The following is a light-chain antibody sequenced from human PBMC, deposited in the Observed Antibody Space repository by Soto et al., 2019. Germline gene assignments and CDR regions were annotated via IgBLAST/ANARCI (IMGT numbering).Light chain of an antibody. J-gene: IGLJ1*01. Sequence: ALTQPASVSGSPGQSITISCTGTSRDVGTYSLVSWYQQHPGKAPKLLVYEIFRRPSGVSDRFSGSKSGNTASLTISGLQPEDEADYYCCSYAGSSTYVFGIGTKVTVL. CDR2: EIF. CDR3: CSYAGSSTYV. CDR1: SRDVGTYSL. V-gene: IGLV2-23*02.